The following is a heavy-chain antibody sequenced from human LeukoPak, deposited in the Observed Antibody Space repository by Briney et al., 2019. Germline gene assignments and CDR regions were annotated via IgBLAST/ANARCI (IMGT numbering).Heavy chain of an antibody. J-gene: IGHJ4*02. CDR3: ARTSSSIYYFDY. V-gene: IGHV4-38-2*02. D-gene: IGHD6-13*01. CDR1: GYSISSGYY. CDR2: IYHSGST. Sequence: SETLSLTCTVSGYSISSGYYWGWIRQPPGKGLEWIGSIYHSGSTYYNPSLKSRVTISVDTSKNQFSLKLSSVTAADTAVYYCARTSSSIYYFDYWGQGTLVTVSS.